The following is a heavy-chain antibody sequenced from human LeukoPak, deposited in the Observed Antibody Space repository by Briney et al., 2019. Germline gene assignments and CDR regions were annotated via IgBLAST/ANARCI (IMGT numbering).Heavy chain of an antibody. CDR1: GGSISSSSYY. CDR3: ARWRPWDNWFDP. CDR2: IYYSGST. Sequence: SSETLSLTCTVSGGSISSSSYYWGWIRQPPGKGLEWIGSIYYSGSTYYNPSLKSRVTISVDTSKNQFSLKLSSVTAADTAVYYCARWRPWDNWFDPWGQGTLVTVSS. V-gene: IGHV4-39*01. D-gene: IGHD1-26*01. J-gene: IGHJ5*02.